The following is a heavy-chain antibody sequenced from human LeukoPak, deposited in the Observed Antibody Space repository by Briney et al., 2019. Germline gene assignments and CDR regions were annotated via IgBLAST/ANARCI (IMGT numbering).Heavy chain of an antibody. D-gene: IGHD2-21*02. J-gene: IGHJ3*02. CDR2: INSDGSGT. CDR3: ARDTPPAYCGGDCYYTFDI. Sequence: GGSLRLSCAASGFTFSSYAMHWVRQAPGEGLVWVLRINSDGSGTSYADSVKGRFTISRDNAKNTLYLQMNSLRAEDTAVYYCARDTPPAYCGGDCYYTFDIWGQGTMVTVSS. CDR1: GFTFSSYA. V-gene: IGHV3-74*01.